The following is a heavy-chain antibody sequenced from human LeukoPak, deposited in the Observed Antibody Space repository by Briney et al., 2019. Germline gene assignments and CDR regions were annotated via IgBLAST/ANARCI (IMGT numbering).Heavy chain of an antibody. CDR2: INPSGGST. J-gene: IGHJ6*02. V-gene: IGHV1-46*01. CDR3: AREVSLAVAGTENYYYYGMDV. CDR1: GGTFTSYY. D-gene: IGHD6-19*01. Sequence: GSSVKVSCKASGGTFTSYYMHWVRQAPGQGLEWMGIINPSGGSTSYAQKFQGRVTMTRDTSTSTVYMELSSLRSEDTAVYYCAREVSLAVAGTENYYYYGMDVWGQGTTVTVSS.